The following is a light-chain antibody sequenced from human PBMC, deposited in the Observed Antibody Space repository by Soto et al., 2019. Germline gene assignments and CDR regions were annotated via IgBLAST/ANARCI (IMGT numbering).Light chain of an antibody. J-gene: IGKJ1*01. Sequence: DIQMTQSPSTLSASVGDTVTITCRASESIDNWLAWYQQKPGKAPKLLIFAASTLVRGVPSRFSGRGSGTEFTLTISSLQADEYATFYCQQYHTYWTFGQGTKVEIK. CDR3: QQYHTYWT. CDR1: ESIDNW. V-gene: IGKV1-5*01. CDR2: AAS.